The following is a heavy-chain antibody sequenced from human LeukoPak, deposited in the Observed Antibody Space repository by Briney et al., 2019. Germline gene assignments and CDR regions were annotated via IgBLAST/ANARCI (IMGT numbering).Heavy chain of an antibody. CDR2: IFGDDTT. Sequence: GGSLRLSCAVSGLTVNTNDLTWVRQAPEKGLEWVSTIFGDDTTSYSDSVKGRFTISRDNSKNTLHLQMNGLRAEDSAVYYCTRDIPRDPYSYFDYWGQGILVTVSS. D-gene: IGHD5-24*01. J-gene: IGHJ4*02. CDR1: GLTVNTND. CDR3: TRDIPRDPYSYFDY. V-gene: IGHV3-53*01.